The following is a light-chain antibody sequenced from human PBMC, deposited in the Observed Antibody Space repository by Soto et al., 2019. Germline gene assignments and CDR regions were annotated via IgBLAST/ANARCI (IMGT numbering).Light chain of an antibody. CDR1: SGSIASNY. CDR3: QSYDSSNPWV. J-gene: IGLJ3*02. Sequence: NFMLTQPHSVSESPGKTVTISCTRSSGSIASNYVQWYQQRPGSAHTTVIYEDNQRPSGVPDRFSGSIDSSSNSASLTISGLKTEDEADYYCQSYDSSNPWVFGGGTKLTVL. CDR2: EDN. V-gene: IGLV6-57*04.